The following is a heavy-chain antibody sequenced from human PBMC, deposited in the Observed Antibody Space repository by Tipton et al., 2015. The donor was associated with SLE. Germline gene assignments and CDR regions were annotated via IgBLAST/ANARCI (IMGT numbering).Heavy chain of an antibody. Sequence: SLRLSCVASESTFSTDWMTWVRQAPGKGLEWVAHIKEDGSEEFYVDSVRGRFFISRDNGKNSLFLQMNSLNAEDTAVYYCAREYQGRFYVNGAFDIWGQGTMVTVSS. CDR3: AREYQGRFYVNGAFDI. D-gene: IGHD3-10*01. V-gene: IGHV3-7*01. J-gene: IGHJ3*02. CDR1: ESTFSTDW. CDR2: IKEDGSEE.